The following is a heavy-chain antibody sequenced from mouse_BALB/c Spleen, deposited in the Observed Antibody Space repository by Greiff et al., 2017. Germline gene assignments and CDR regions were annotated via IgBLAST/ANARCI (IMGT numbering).Heavy chain of an antibody. J-gene: IGHJ4*01. Sequence: VQGVESGPGLVAPSQSLSITCTVSGFSLTSFGVHWVRQPPGKCLEWLGVIWAGGSTNYNSALMSRLSISKDNSKSQVFLKMNSLQTDDTAMYYCARSTTYYAMDYWGQGTSVTVSS. CDR1: GFSLTSFG. CDR3: ARSTTYYAMDY. V-gene: IGHV2-9*02. D-gene: IGHD2-12*01. CDR2: IWAGGST.